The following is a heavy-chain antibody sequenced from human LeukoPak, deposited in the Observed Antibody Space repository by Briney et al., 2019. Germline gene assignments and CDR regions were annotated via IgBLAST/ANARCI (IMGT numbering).Heavy chain of an antibody. CDR3: ARDLTVRGVIRSLVY. J-gene: IGHJ4*02. V-gene: IGHV1-18*01. D-gene: IGHD3-10*01. CDR1: GYTFTSYG. Sequence: ASVTVSCKASGYTFTSYGISWVGPAPGQGLEWMGWISAYNGNTNYAQELQGRVTMTTDTSTSTAYMELRSLRSDDTAVYYCARDLTVRGVIRSLVYWVQGTLLTVPS. CDR2: ISAYNGNT.